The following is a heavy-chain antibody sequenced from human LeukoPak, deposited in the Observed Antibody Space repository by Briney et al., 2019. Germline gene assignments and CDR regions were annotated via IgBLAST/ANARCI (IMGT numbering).Heavy chain of an antibody. J-gene: IGHJ4*02. CDR3: AKGVYYYDSGGYAYFDY. V-gene: IGHV3-23*01. CDR2: ISGSGGST. CDR1: GFTFSSYA. D-gene: IGHD3-22*01. Sequence: PGGSLRLSCAASGFTFSSYAMRWVRPAPGKGLEWVSAISGSGGSTYYAHSVKGRFTISRDNSQNTLYLQMNSLRAEDTAVYYCAKGVYYYDSGGYAYFDYWGQGTLVTVSS.